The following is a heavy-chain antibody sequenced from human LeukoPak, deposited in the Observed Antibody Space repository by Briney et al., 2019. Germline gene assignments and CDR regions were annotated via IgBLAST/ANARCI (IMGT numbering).Heavy chain of an antibody. CDR1: GYTFTDYY. CDR3: ARVPRISGWLLCPFDY. D-gene: IGHD6-19*01. J-gene: IGHJ4*02. V-gene: IGHV1-2*02. Sequence: ASVKVSCTASGYTFTDYYMHWVRQAPGQGLEWMGWINPNSGGTNYAQKFQGRVTMTRDTAISTAYMELSRLRSDDTAVYYCARVPRISGWLLCPFDYWGQGTLVSVSS. CDR2: INPNSGGT.